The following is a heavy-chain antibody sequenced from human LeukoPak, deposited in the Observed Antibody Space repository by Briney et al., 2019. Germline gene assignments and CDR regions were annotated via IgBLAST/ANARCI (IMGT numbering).Heavy chain of an antibody. CDR2: ISSSSSTI. CDR3: ARPGYYDFWSGYSWSHFDY. CDR1: GFTFSSYS. V-gene: IGHV3-48*01. Sequence: GGSLRLSCAASGFTFSSYSMNWVRQAPGKGLEWVSYISSSSSTIYYADSVKGRFTISRDNAKNSLYLQMNSLRAEDTAVYYCARPGYYDFWSGYSWSHFDYWGRGTLVTVSS. J-gene: IGHJ4*02. D-gene: IGHD3-3*01.